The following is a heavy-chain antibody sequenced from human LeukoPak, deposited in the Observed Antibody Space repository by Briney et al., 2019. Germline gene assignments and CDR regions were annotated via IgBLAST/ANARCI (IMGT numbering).Heavy chain of an antibody. CDR2: IYHSGST. CDR3: ARARYNWFDP. J-gene: IGHJ5*02. D-gene: IGHD3-16*02. V-gene: IGHV4-30-2*01. CDR1: GGSFSSAGDY. Sequence: PSQTLSLICTVSGGSFSSAGDYWSWIRQPPGKGLEWIGYIYHSGSTTYNPSLKSRVTLSRDKSKNQFSLKLNSVTATDTAVYYCARARYNWFDPWGQGTLVTVSS.